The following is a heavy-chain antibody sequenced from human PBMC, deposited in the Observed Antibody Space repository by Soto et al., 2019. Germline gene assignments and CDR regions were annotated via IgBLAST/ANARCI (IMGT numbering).Heavy chain of an antibody. V-gene: IGHV3-23*01. CDR1: GFTFSSYG. Sequence: EVQLLESGGGLVQPGGSLRLSCAASGFTFSSYGMSWVRQAPGKGLEWVSSITGSAGSTYYADSVKGRFTISRDNSKNTLYLQMNSLRAEDTAVHYCAKDRNRWLRFDLGYWGQGTLVTVSS. CDR2: ITGSAGST. CDR3: AKDRNRWLRFDLGY. D-gene: IGHD5-12*01. J-gene: IGHJ4*02.